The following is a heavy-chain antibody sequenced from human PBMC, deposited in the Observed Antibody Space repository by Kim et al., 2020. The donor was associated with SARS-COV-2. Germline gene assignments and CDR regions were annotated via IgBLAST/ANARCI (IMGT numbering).Heavy chain of an antibody. CDR2: IT. J-gene: IGHJ4*02. Sequence: ITYYNQSLKSRVTISVDTSKNQFSLKLSSVTAADTAVYYCARTPHRYFDRWGQGTLVTVSS. CDR3: ARTPHRYFDR. D-gene: IGHD3-9*01. V-gene: IGHV4-39*01.